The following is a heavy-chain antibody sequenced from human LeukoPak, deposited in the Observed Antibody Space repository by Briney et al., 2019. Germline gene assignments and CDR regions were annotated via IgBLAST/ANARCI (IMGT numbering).Heavy chain of an antibody. J-gene: IGHJ4*02. V-gene: IGHV1-2*02. D-gene: IGHD3-16*02. Sequence: ASVKVSCKASGYTFTGYYMHWVRQAPGQGLEWMGWINPNSGGTNYAQKFQGRVTMTRDMSTSTVYMELSSLRSEDTAVYYCARGYDYVWGSYRYIYDNWGQGTLVTVSS. CDR3: ARGYDYVWGSYRYIYDN. CDR1: GYTFTGYY. CDR2: INPNSGGT.